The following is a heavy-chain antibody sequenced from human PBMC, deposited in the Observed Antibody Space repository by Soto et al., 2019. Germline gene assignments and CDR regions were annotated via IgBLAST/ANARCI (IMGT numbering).Heavy chain of an antibody. CDR3: ARNASGGFDS. D-gene: IGHD3-16*01. Sequence: QVQLVQSGAQVEKPGASVKVSCKASGYTFSSSSISWVRQAPGQGLECMGWISVYNGNTNYAQTLQGRVTMSTDTSTGTAYMELRSLRSDDTAVYYCARNASGGFDSWGQGTLVTVSS. V-gene: IGHV1-18*01. CDR2: ISVYNGNT. CDR1: GYTFSSSS. J-gene: IGHJ4*02.